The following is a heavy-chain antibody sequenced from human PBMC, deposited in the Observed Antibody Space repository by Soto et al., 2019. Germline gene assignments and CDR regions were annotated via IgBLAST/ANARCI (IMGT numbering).Heavy chain of an antibody. CDR3: ARGQSGYDVAFDI. V-gene: IGHV1-2*04. CDR1: GYTFTGYY. J-gene: IGHJ3*02. Sequence: GASVKVSFKASGYTFTGYYMHWLRQAPGQGLEWMGWINPNSGGTNYAQKFQGWVTMTRDTSISTAYMELSRLRSDDTAVYYCARGQSGYDVAFDIWGQGTMVTVSS. D-gene: IGHD5-12*01. CDR2: INPNSGGT.